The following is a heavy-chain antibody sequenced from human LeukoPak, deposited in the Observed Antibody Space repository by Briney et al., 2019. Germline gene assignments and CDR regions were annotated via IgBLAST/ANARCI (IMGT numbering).Heavy chain of an antibody. V-gene: IGHV1-18*01. J-gene: IGHJ5*02. CDR3: KTGGTHWFDP. Sequence: ASVKVSCKASGYTFTSYGISWVRQAPGQGLEWMGWISAYNGNTNYAQKLQGRVTITRNTSISTAYMELSSLRSEDTAVYYCKTGGTHWFDPWGQGTLVTVSS. CDR2: ISAYNGNT. D-gene: IGHD7-27*01. CDR1: GYTFTSYG.